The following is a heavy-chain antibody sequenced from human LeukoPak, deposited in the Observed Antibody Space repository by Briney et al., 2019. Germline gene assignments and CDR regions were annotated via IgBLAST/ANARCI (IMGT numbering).Heavy chain of an antibody. CDR1: GSTFSSYS. CDR2: INHSGST. D-gene: IGHD4-11*01. V-gene: IGHV4-34*01. J-gene: IGHJ6*02. CDR3: ASQRYSNYYYYYGMDV. Sequence: PGGSLRLSCAASGSTFSSYSMNWVRQAPGKGLEWIGEINHSGSTNYNPSLKSRVTISVDTSKNQFSLKLSSVTAADTAVYYCASQRYSNYYYYYGMDVWGQGTTVTVSS.